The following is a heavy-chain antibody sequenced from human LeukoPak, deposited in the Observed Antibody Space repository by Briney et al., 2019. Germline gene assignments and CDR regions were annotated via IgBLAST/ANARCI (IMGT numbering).Heavy chain of an antibody. CDR2: IYYSGST. Sequence: SETLSLTCAVYGGSFSGYYWSWIRQPPGKGLEWIGYIYYSGSTNCNPSLKSRVTISVDTSKNQFSLKLSSVTAADTAVYYCARHGPNTGFDYWGQGPLVTVSP. CDR1: GGSFSGYY. CDR3: ARHGPNTGFDY. J-gene: IGHJ4*02. V-gene: IGHV4-59*08. D-gene: IGHD1-14*01.